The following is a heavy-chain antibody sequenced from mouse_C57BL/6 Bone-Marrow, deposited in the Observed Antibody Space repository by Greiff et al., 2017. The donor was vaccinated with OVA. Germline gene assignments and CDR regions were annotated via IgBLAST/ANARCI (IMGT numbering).Heavy chain of an antibody. CDR1: GFNIKDYY. CDR2: LDPEDGDT. J-gene: IGHJ4*01. D-gene: IGHD1-1*01. Sequence: EVQLQESGAELVRPGASVKLSCTASGFNIKDYYLHWVKQRPEQGLEWIGRLDPEDGDTEYAPKFQGKATMTADTSSNTAYLPLSSLTSEDTAVYYCTTGLPYYGSSYDYAMDYWGQGTSVTVSS. V-gene: IGHV14-1*01. CDR3: TTGLPYYGSSYDYAMDY.